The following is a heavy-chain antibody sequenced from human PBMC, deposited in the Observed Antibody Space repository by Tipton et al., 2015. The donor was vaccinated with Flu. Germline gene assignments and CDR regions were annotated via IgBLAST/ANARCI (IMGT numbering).Heavy chain of an antibody. V-gene: IGHV1-2*02. CDR1: GYTFTGYY. CDR3: ARAYYGDYGDLDY. J-gene: IGHJ4*02. CDR2: INPNSGGT. Sequence: QSGAEVKKPGASVKVSCKASGYTFTGYYMHWVRQAPGQGLEWMGWINPNSGGTNYAQKFQGRVAMTRDTSISTAYMELSRLRSDDTAVYYCARAYYGDYGDLDYWGQGTLVTVSS. D-gene: IGHD4-17*01.